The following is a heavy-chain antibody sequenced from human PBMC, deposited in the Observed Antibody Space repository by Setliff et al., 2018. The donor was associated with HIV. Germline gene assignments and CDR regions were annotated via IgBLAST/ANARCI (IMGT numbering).Heavy chain of an antibody. CDR1: GFTFSDHY. D-gene: IGHD3-22*01. V-gene: IGHV3-72*01. CDR3: ARDMRDSSGHYFEDY. J-gene: IGHJ4*02. CDR2: IRNKANSYTT. Sequence: GGSLRLSCAASGFTFSDHYMDWVRQAPGKGLEWVGRIRNKANSYTTEYAASVKGRFTISRDESKNSVDLQMNSLKTEDTAVYYCARDMRDSSGHYFEDYWGQGTLVTVPQ.